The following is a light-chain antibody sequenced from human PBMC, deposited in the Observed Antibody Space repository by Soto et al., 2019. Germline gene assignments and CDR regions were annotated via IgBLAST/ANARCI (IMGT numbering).Light chain of an antibody. CDR2: LAS. Sequence: DIQMTQSPASVSASVGDRVTITSRASQGLSNYLAWYQQKPGKAPKLLISLASSLQSGVPSRFNGSGSGTDFTLTISNLQPEDLATYYCQQANSCPLTFGGGTKVDIK. CDR1: QGLSNY. CDR3: QQANSCPLT. V-gene: IGKV1D-12*01. J-gene: IGKJ4*01.